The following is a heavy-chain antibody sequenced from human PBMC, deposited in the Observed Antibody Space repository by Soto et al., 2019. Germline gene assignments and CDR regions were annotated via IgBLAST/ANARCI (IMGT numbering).Heavy chain of an antibody. V-gene: IGHV1-2*02. D-gene: IGHD3-3*01. CDR2: INPNSGGT. Sequence: GASVKVSCKASGYTFTGYYMHWVRQAPGQGLEWMGWINPNSGGTNYAQKFQGRVTMTRDTSISTAYMELSRLRSDDTAVYYCARGYELRFLEWLLYFWGQGTLVTVSS. J-gene: IGHJ4*02. CDR1: GYTFTGYY. CDR3: ARGYELRFLEWLLYF.